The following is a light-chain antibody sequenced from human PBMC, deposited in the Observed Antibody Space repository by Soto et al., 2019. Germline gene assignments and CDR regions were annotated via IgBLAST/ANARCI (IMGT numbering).Light chain of an antibody. V-gene: IGKV1-5*01. CDR2: DAS. J-gene: IGKJ1*01. Sequence: DIQMTQSPSTLSASVGDRVTITCRASQSLSNRLAWYQQKPGKAPKVLIYDASSLESGVPSRFSGSGSGTDFILTVSSVQPDDFATYYCQYYAGVWAFGQGTKVDLK. CDR1: QSLSNR. CDR3: QYYAGVWA.